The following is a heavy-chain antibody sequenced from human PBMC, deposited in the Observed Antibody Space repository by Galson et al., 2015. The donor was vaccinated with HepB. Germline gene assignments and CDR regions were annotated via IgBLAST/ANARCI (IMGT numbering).Heavy chain of an antibody. CDR3: ARDGHYYDSTLDY. V-gene: IGHV3-7*01. Sequence: SLRLSCAASGFTFSSYWMSWVRQAPGKGLEWVANIKQDGSEKYYVDSVKGRFTISRDNAKNSLYPQMNSLRAEDTAVYYCARDGHYYDSTLDYWGQGTLVTVSS. CDR1: GFTFSSYW. J-gene: IGHJ4*02. CDR2: IKQDGSEK. D-gene: IGHD3-22*01.